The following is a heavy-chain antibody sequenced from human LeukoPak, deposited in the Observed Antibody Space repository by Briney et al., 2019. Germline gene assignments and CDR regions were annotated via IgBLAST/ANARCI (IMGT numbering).Heavy chain of an antibody. D-gene: IGHD1-26*01. CDR3: ARILTGATGDAFDI. CDR2: IDCDDDK. J-gene: IGHJ3*02. V-gene: IGHV2-70*11. CDR1: GFSLSTSGMC. Sequence: SGPTLVNPTQTLTLTCTFSGFSLSTSGMCVSWIRQPPRKALEWLARIDCDDDKYYSTSLKTRLTISKDTSKNQVVLTMTNMDHVDTATYYCARILTGATGDAFDIWGQGTMVTVSS.